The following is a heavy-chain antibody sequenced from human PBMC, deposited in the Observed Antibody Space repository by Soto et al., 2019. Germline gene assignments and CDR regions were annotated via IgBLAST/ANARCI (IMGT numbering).Heavy chain of an antibody. CDR1: GFTFSSYA. V-gene: IGHV3-23*01. D-gene: IGHD6-13*01. Sequence: GGSLRLSCAASGFTFSSYAMSWVRQAPGKGLEWVSAISGSGGSTYYADSVKGRFTISRDNSKNTLYLQMNSLRAEDTAVYYCGKDELFSSSWYFYRPPVLASWGQGPLVTFPS. J-gene: IGHJ4*02. CDR3: GKDELFSSSWYFYRPPVLAS. CDR2: ISGSGGST.